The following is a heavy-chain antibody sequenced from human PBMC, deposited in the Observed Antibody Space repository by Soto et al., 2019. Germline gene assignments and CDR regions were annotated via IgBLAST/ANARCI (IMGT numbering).Heavy chain of an antibody. CDR1: GFTLSSYA. CDR2: ISGSGGST. V-gene: IGHV3-23*01. J-gene: IGHJ3*02. CDR3: AKDRSEVVVAARDDAFDI. D-gene: IGHD2-15*01. Sequence: EVQLLESGGGLVQPGGSLRLSCAASGFTLSSYAMSWVRQAPGKGLEWVSAISGSGGSTYYADSVKGRFTISRDNSKNTLYLQMNSLRAEDTAVYYCAKDRSEVVVAARDDAFDIWGQGTMVTVSS.